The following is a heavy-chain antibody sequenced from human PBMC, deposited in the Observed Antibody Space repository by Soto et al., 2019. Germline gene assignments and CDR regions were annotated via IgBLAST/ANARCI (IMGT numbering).Heavy chain of an antibody. CDR1: GGIFSDFS. CDR3: ASSLRMPGIGNYYYGMDV. J-gene: IGHJ6*02. D-gene: IGHD6-13*01. CDR2: IMPIFGGP. Sequence: ASVKVSCKASGGIFSDFSFSWVRQAPGQGLEWMGGIMPIFGGPDYAQRFRGRVTITADEVTRTAFMELRGLTSEDTATYYCASSLRMPGIGNYYYGMDVWGQGTTVTV. V-gene: IGHV1-69*13.